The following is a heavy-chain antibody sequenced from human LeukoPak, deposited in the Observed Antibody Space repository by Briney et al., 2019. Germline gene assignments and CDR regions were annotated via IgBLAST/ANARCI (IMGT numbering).Heavy chain of an antibody. Sequence: PGGSLRLSCAASGFTFSSYWMSWVRQAPGKGLEWVANIKQDGSEKYYVDSVKGRFTISRDNAKNSLYLQMNSLRAEDTAVYYCARGFGSGWRTSTYYMDVWGKGTTVTVSS. CDR3: ARGFGSGWRTSTYYMDV. J-gene: IGHJ6*03. V-gene: IGHV3-7*01. CDR2: IKQDGSEK. D-gene: IGHD6-19*01. CDR1: GFTFSSYW.